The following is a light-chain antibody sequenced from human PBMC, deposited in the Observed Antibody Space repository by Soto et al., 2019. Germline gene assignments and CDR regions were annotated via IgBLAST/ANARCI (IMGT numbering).Light chain of an antibody. CDR1: QSVSSTY. V-gene: IGKV3-20*01. CDR3: QQCGSSPET. CDR2: SAS. Sequence: EIVLTQSPGTLSLSPGERATLSCRASQSVSSTYLAWYQQKPGQAPRLLIYSASSRATGIPDRFSGSGSGTDFTLTISSLEPEDFAVYYCQQCGSSPETFGQGTKVEIK. J-gene: IGKJ1*01.